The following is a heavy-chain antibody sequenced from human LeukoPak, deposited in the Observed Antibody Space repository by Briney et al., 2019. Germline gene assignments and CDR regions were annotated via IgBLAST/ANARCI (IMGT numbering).Heavy chain of an antibody. CDR1: GGSFSGYY. D-gene: IGHD5-24*01. V-gene: IGHV4-34*01. Sequence: PSETLSLTCAVYGGSFSGYYWSWIRQPPGKGLEWIGEINHSGSTNYNPSLKSRVTISVDTSKNQSSLKLSSVTAADTAVYYCARSRRERWPQFYYYYYMDVWGKGTTVTVSS. CDR3: ARSRRERWPQFYYYYYMDV. CDR2: INHSGST. J-gene: IGHJ6*03.